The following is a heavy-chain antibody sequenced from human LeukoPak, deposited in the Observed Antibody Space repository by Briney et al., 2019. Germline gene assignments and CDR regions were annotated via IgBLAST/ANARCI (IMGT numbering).Heavy chain of an antibody. CDR2: ISGSGGST. D-gene: IGHD4-17*01. J-gene: IGHJ4*02. V-gene: IGHV3-23*01. Sequence: GGSLRLSCAASGFTFSSYAMSWVRQAPGKGLEWVSAISGSGGSTYYADSVKGRFTISRDNSKNTVFLQMNSLRAEDTAVYYCARDYGDYPNWDYWGQGTLVTVSS. CDR3: ARDYGDYPNWDY. CDR1: GFTFSSYA.